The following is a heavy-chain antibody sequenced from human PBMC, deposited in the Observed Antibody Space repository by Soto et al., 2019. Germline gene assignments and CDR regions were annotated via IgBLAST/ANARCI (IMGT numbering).Heavy chain of an antibody. CDR1: GFTFNNYA. CDR3: AKFLVGGGGSIGWSWYFVC. CDR2: ISGSGGTT. J-gene: IGHJ4*02. V-gene: IGHV3-23*01. Sequence: GGSLRPSCAVSGFTFNNYAMSRVRQAPGEGLEWVSAISGSGGTTYYAESVKGRFTISRDNSKNTLYLQMSSLRAEDTAVYYCAKFLVGGGGSIGWSWYFVCWGQGGLVTVSS. D-gene: IGHD3-10*01.